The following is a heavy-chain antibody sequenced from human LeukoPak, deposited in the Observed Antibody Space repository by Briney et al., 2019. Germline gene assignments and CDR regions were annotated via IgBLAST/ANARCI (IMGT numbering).Heavy chain of an antibody. J-gene: IGHJ4*02. CDR2: ISKSGSES. D-gene: IGHD1-1*01. Sequence: VSYISKSGSESNFADSVKGRFTISSDNAKNSLYLQMNSLRAEDTAVYYCARVGATGTADYWGQGTLVTVSS. CDR3: ARVGATGTADY. V-gene: IGHV3-11*06.